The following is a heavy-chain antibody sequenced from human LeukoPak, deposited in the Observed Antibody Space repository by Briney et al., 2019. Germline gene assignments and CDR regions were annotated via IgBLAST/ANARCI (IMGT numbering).Heavy chain of an antibody. Sequence: GGSLRLSCAASGFTFSSYAISWVRQAPGKGLEWVSTISGSGGSTYYADSVKGRFTISRDNSKNTLYLQMNSLRAEDTAIYYCAKATVDTAIDDYFDYWGQGTLVTVSS. CDR1: GFTFSSYA. CDR2: ISGSGGST. D-gene: IGHD5-18*01. V-gene: IGHV3-23*01. CDR3: AKATVDTAIDDYFDY. J-gene: IGHJ4*02.